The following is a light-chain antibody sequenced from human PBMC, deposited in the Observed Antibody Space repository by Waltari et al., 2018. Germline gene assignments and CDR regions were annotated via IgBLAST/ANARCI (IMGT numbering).Light chain of an antibody. CDR3: SSYSSISTVI. Sequence: QSALTQPASVSGSPGQSITISCTGTSSYIGGYNSVPAYQQHPGKAPNLILYEVSNRPSGVSPRFSGSKSGNAASLTISGLQAEDEADYYCSSYSSISTVIFAAGTKLTVL. CDR1: SSYIGGYNS. V-gene: IGLV2-14*01. CDR2: EVS. J-gene: IGLJ2*01.